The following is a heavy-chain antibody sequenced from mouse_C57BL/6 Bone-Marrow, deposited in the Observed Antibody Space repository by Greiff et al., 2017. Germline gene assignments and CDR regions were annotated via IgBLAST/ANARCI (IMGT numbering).Heavy chain of an antibody. CDR1: GFNIKDSY. J-gene: IGHJ2*01. V-gene: IGHV14-1*01. CDR2: IDPEYGDT. Sequence: VQLQQSGAELVRPGASVKLSCTASGFNIKDSYMHWVKQRPEQGLEWIGRIDPEYGDTEYAPQFQGKATMTADTSSNPAYLQLSSLTSEDTAVDYCTTTPGGDYWGQGTTLRVSS. CDR3: TTTPGGDY.